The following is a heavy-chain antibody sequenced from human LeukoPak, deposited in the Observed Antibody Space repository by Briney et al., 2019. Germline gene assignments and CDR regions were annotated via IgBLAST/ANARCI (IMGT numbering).Heavy chain of an antibody. D-gene: IGHD3-16*01. CDR1: GFTFSSYA. V-gene: IGHV3-23*01. J-gene: IGHJ6*03. CDR3: AKGGIYYYYMDV. CDR2: ISGSGSNT. Sequence: PGGSLRLSCAASGFTFSSYAMSWVRQAPGKGLEWVSAISGSGSNTYYADSVKGRFTISRDNSKNTLYLQMNSLRAEDTAVYYCAKGGIYYYYMDVWGKGTTVTVSS.